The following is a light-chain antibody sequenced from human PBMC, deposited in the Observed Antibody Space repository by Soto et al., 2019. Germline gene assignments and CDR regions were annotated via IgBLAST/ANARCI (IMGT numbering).Light chain of an antibody. Sequence: EIVLTQSPGTLSLSPGERATLSCRASQSISNSYLAWYQQKPGQAPRLLIYAASSRATGIPARFSGSGSGTDFTLTISRLEPEDFAVYYCQQYGSSSYTFGQGTQLEIK. CDR3: QQYGSSSYT. J-gene: IGKJ2*01. CDR1: QSISNSY. CDR2: AAS. V-gene: IGKV3-20*01.